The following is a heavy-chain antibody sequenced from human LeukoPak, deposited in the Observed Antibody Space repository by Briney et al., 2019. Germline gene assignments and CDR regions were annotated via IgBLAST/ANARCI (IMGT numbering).Heavy chain of an antibody. CDR1: GGSIRSYY. CDR3: AREDDSSGYHY. D-gene: IGHD3-22*01. V-gene: IGHV4-59*12. J-gene: IGHJ4*02. CDR2: VHYSRST. Sequence: SETLSLTCTVSGGSIRSYYWSWIRQPPGKGLEWIGYVHYSRSTNYNPSLKSRVTISVDTSKNQFSLKLSSVTAADTAVYYCAREDDSSGYHYWGQGTLVTVSS.